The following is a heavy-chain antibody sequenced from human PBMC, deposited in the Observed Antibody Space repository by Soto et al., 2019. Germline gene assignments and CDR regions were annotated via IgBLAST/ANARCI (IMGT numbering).Heavy chain of an antibody. J-gene: IGHJ3*02. V-gene: IGHV3-48*01. CDR1: GFTFSSYS. CDR2: ISSSSSTI. CDR3: ARDMYYDFWSGSHSDAFDI. D-gene: IGHD3-3*01. Sequence: EVQLVESGGGLVQPGGSLRLSCAASGFTFSSYSMNWVRQAPGKGLEWVSYISSSSSTIYYADSVKGRFTISRDNAKNSLYLQMNSLRAEDTAVYYCARDMYYDFWSGSHSDAFDIWGQGTMVTVSS.